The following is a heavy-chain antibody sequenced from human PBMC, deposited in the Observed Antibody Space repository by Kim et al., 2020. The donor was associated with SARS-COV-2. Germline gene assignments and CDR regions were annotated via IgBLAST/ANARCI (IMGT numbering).Heavy chain of an antibody. Sequence: WVSYVSSSGNTIYYTDSVKGRFTISRDNAKNSLYLQMNSLRAEDTAVYYCARESRVLIANSYYYYGMDVWGQGTTVTVSS. CDR2: VSSSGNTI. D-gene: IGHD6-13*01. CDR3: ARESRVLIANSYYYYGMDV. V-gene: IGHV3-48*03. J-gene: IGHJ6*02.